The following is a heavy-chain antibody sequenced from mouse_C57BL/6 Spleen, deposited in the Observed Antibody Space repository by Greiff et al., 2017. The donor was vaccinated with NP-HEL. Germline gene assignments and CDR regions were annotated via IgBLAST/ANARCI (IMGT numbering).Heavy chain of an antibody. CDR2: IDPSDSYT. V-gene: IGHV1-59*01. CDR3: ARRGTLLYLDY. D-gene: IGHD2-3*01. Sequence: QVQLQQPGAELVRPGTSVKLSCKASGYTFTSYWMHWVKQRPGQGLEWIGVIDPSDSYTNYTQKFKGKATLTVDTSSSTAYMQLSSLTSEDSAVYYCARRGTLLYLDYWGQGTTLTVSS. J-gene: IGHJ2*01. CDR1: GYTFTSYW.